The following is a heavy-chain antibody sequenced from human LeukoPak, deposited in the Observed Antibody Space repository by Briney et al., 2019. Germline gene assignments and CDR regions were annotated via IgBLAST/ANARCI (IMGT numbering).Heavy chain of an antibody. CDR2: INPNSGGT. J-gene: IGHJ6*03. CDR1: GYTFTSYG. D-gene: IGHD3-10*01. V-gene: IGHV1-2*02. CDR3: ARGITMVRGVIITVGRNMDV. Sequence: ASVKVSCKASGYTFTSYGISWVRQAPGQGLEWMGWINPNSGGTNYAQKFQGRVTMTRDTSISTAYMELSRLRSDDTAVYYCARGITMVRGVIITVGRNMDVWGKGTTVTVSS.